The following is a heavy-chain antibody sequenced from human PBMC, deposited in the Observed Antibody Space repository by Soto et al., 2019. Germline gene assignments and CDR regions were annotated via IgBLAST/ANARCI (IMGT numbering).Heavy chain of an antibody. V-gene: IGHV4-39*01. Sequence: QLQLRESGPGLVKPSETLSLTCTVSGASISSITHFWGWVRQSPGKGLDWIGNVYHTGTTHYNPSLKNRATISVDTSKDQFSLQLTSVTAADTXXXXXXXXXSRITVASHXXSNWF. J-gene: IGHJ5*01. CDR1: GASISSITHF. D-gene: IGHD1-20*01. CDR2: VYHTGTT. CDR3: XXXXSRITVASHXXSNWF.